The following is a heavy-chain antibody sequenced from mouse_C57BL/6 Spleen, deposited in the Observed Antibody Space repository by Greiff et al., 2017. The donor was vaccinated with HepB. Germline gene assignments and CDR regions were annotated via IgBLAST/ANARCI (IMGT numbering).Heavy chain of an antibody. V-gene: IGHV1-82*01. CDR3: ARPRYSDAMDD. Sequence: VQLQQSGPELVKPGASVKISCKASGYAFSSSWMNWVKQRPGKGLEWIGRIYPGDGDTNYNGKFKGKATLTADKSSSTAYMQLSSLTSEDSAVYFCARPRYSDAMDDWGQGTSVTVSS. CDR2: IYPGDGDT. CDR1: GYAFSSSW. D-gene: IGHD2-12*01. J-gene: IGHJ4*01.